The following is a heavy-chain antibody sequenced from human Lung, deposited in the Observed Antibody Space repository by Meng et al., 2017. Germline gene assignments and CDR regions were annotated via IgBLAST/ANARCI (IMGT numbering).Heavy chain of an antibody. CDR2: INPNSGGT. CDR1: GYTFTGYY. J-gene: IGHJ4*02. Sequence: ASVKVSCKASGYTFTGYYMHWVRQAPGQGLEWMGRINPNSGGTNYAQKFQGRVTMTRDTSISTAYMELSRLRSDDTAVYYCEREIVVVTAATEGRDYWGQGTLVTVSS. V-gene: IGHV1-2*06. CDR3: EREIVVVTAATEGRDY. D-gene: IGHD2-2*01.